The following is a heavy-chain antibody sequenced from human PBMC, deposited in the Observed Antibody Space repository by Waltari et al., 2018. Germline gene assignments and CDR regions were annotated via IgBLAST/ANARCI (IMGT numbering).Heavy chain of an antibody. J-gene: IGHJ4*02. V-gene: IGHV4-34*01. D-gene: IGHD3-16*02. CDR1: GGSFSGYY. CDR2: INHSGST. Sequence: QVQLQQWGAGLLKPSETLSLTCAVDGGSFSGYYWSWIRQPPGKGLEWIGEINHSGSTNYNPSLKSRVTISVDTSKNQFSLKLSSVTAADTAVYYCARGCMITFGGVIVKALFDYWGQGTLVTVSS. CDR3: ARGCMITFGGVIVKALFDY.